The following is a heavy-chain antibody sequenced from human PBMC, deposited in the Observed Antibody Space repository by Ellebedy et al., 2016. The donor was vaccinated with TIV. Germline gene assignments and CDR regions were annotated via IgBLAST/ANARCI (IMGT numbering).Heavy chain of an antibody. V-gene: IGHV3-9*01. CDR2: ISWNSGSI. CDR1: GFTFDDYA. CDR3: AKVGGTRTGPSGMDV. J-gene: IGHJ6*03. Sequence: GGSLRLXCAASGFTFDDYAMHWVRQAPGKGLEWVSGISWNSGSIGYADSVKGRFTISRDNSKNTLYLQMNSLRAEDTAVYYCAKVGGTRTGPSGMDVWGKGTTVTVSS. D-gene: IGHD3-16*01.